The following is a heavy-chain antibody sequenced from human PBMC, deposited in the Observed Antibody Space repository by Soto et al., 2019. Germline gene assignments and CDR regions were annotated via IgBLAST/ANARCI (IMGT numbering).Heavy chain of an antibody. CDR3: ARAHDYRDYAGSVFSTVYYYFDMDV. V-gene: IGHV4-59*01. Sequence: SETLSLTCTVSGGSISSYYWSWIRQPPGKGLEWIGYIYYSGSTNYNPSLKSRVTISVDTSKNQFSLKLSSVTAADTAVYYCARAHDYRDYAGSVFSTVYYYFDMDVWGEGTRVTVSS. CDR2: IYYSGST. J-gene: IGHJ6*02. CDR1: GGSISSYY. D-gene: IGHD4-17*01.